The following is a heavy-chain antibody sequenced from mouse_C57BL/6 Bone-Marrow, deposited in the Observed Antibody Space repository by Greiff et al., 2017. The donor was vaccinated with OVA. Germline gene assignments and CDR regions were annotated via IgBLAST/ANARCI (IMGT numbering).Heavy chain of an antibody. CDR2: ISSGRSTI. D-gene: IGHD2-2*01. CDR3: ERPLWLPAWCAY. CDR1: GFPFSDYG. Sequence: EVKLVESGGGLVKPGGSLKLSCAASGFPFSDYGMHWVRQAPEKGLEWVAYISSGRSTIYYADTVKGRFNISRDNAKNTLFLHMTSLRSEYTAMYYCERPLWLPAWCAYWCQGTRVTVSA. V-gene: IGHV5-17*01. J-gene: IGHJ3*01.